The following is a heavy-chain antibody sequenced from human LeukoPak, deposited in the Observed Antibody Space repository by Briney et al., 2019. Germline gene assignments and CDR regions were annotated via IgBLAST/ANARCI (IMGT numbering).Heavy chain of an antibody. V-gene: IGHV4-39*01. D-gene: IGHD6-19*01. CDR3: ARRDSSGWYWYFDL. Sequence: SETLSLTCIVSGGSISSSSYYWGWIRQPPGKGLEWIGSIYYSGSPYYNPSLKSRVTISVDTSKNQFSLKLSSVTAADTAVYYCARRDSSGWYWYFDLWGRGTLVTVSS. CDR2: IYYSGSP. J-gene: IGHJ2*01. CDR1: GGSISSSSYY.